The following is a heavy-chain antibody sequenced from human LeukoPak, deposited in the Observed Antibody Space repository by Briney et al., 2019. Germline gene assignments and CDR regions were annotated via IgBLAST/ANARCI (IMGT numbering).Heavy chain of an antibody. CDR2: ISGSGGST. CDR3: AHPTEYSSSWYGNWFDP. Sequence: GGSLRLSCAASGFTFSTYAMHWVRQAPGKGLEWVSAISGSGGSTYYADSLKGRFTISRDNSKNTLYLQMNSLRAEDTAVYYCAHPTEYSSSWYGNWFDPWGQGTLVTVSS. V-gene: IGHV3-23*01. D-gene: IGHD6-13*01. J-gene: IGHJ5*02. CDR1: GFTFSTYA.